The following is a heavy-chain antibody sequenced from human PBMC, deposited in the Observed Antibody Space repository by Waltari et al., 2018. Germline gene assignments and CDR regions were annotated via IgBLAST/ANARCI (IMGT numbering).Heavy chain of an antibody. J-gene: IGHJ4*02. CDR3: ARGAVSYGGS. D-gene: IGHD5-18*01. Sequence: EVQLVESGGGLVQPGGSLRLSCAASGFTFSSYWMNWVRQAPGKGLVWGQRITSSGSCTRYADSVKGRFTISRANAQNTLFLQMNSLRGEETAVYYCARGAVSYGGSWGQGTLVTVSS. CDR1: GFTFSSYW. CDR2: ITSSGSCT. V-gene: IGHV3-74*01.